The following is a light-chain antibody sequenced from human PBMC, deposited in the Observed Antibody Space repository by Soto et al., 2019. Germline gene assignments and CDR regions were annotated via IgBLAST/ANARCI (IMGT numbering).Light chain of an antibody. CDR2: GAS. Sequence: EIVMTQSPATLSVSPGDRATLSCRASQSVDNYLAWYQQKPGQAPRLLIYGASTRATGIPARFSGDGSGTEFTLTIDSLQSEDFVVYYCLQYDGWPLTFGQGTRLEIK. CDR1: QSVDNY. J-gene: IGKJ5*01. V-gene: IGKV3-15*01. CDR3: LQYDGWPLT.